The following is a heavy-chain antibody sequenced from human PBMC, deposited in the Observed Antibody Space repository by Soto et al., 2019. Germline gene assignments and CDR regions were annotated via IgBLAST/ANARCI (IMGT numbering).Heavy chain of an antibody. CDR2: IIPIFGTA. Sequence: SVKVSCKASGGTFSSYAISWVRQAPGQGLEWMGGIIPIFGTANYAQKFQGRVTITADESTSTAYMGLSSLRSEDTAVYYCAGGNRSGYLDYYYGMDVWGQGTTVTVSS. D-gene: IGHD3-3*01. CDR1: GGTFSSYA. CDR3: AGGNRSGYLDYYYGMDV. V-gene: IGHV1-69*13. J-gene: IGHJ6*02.